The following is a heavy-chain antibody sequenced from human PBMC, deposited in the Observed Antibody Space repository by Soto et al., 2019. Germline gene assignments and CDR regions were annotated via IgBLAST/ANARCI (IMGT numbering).Heavy chain of an antibody. D-gene: IGHD4-4*01. Sequence: ASVKVSCKASGFTFIGSSIHWLRQAPGQNLQWMGWINTNNGRTNYSQTFQGRVTISRDTSMSTTYMELNRLKSDDTAVYYCAREEGTVTTSWFDPWGQGTLVTVSS. CDR1: GFTFIGSS. V-gene: IGHV1-3*04. CDR2: INTNNGRT. CDR3: AREEGTVTTSWFDP. J-gene: IGHJ5*02.